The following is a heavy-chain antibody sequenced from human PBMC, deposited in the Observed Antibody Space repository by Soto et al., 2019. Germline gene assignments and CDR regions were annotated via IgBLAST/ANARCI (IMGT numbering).Heavy chain of an antibody. J-gene: IGHJ4*02. Sequence: SETLSLTCAVYGGSFSCYYWSWIRQPPGKGLEWIREINHSGSTNYNPSLKSRVTISVDTSKNQFSLKLSSVTAADTAVYYCARHHWGPYYFDYWGQGTLVTVSS. CDR2: INHSGST. D-gene: IGHD7-27*01. CDR3: ARHHWGPYYFDY. CDR1: GGSFSCYY. V-gene: IGHV4-34*01.